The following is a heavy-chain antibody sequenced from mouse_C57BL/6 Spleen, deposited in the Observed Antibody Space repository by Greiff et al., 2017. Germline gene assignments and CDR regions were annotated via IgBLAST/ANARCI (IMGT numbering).Heavy chain of an antibody. CDR3: ARGGLATGLYFDY. J-gene: IGHJ2*01. Sequence: QLQQSGAELVKPGASVKISCKASGYAFSSYWMNWVKQRPGKGLEWIGQIYPGDGDTNYNGKFKGKATLTADKSSSTAYMQLSSLTSEDSAVYFCARGGLATGLYFDYWGQGTTLTVSS. CDR1: GYAFSSYW. CDR2: IYPGDGDT. V-gene: IGHV1-80*01. D-gene: IGHD2-13*01.